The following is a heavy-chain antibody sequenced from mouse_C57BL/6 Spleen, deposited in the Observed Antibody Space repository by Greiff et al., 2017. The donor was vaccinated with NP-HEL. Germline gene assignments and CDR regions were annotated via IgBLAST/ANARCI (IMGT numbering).Heavy chain of an antibody. CDR1: GYTFTDYE. CDR2: IDPETGGT. Sequence: QVQLQQSGAELVRPGASVTLSCKASGYTFTDYEMHWVKQTPVHGLEWIGAIDPETGGTAYNQKFKGKAILTADKSSSTAYMELRSLTSEDSAVYYCTRGGDYGNYDYAMDYWGQGTSVTVSS. V-gene: IGHV1-15*01. CDR3: TRGGDYGNYDYAMDY. J-gene: IGHJ4*01. D-gene: IGHD2-1*01.